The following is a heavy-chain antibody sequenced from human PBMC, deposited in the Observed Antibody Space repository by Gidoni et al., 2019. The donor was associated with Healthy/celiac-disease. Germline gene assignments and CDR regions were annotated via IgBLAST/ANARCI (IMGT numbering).Heavy chain of an antibody. V-gene: IGHV3-23*01. CDR3: AKDYNTYYDFWSGFTVDY. CDR1: GFTFSSSA. Sequence: EVQLLESGGGLVQPGGSLGLSCAASGFTFSSSALSWVRQAPGKGLEWVSAISGSGGSTYYADSVKGRFTISRDNSKNTLYLQMNSLRAEDTAVYYCAKDYNTYYDFWSGFTVDYWGQGTLVTVSS. J-gene: IGHJ4*02. D-gene: IGHD3-3*01. CDR2: ISGSGGST.